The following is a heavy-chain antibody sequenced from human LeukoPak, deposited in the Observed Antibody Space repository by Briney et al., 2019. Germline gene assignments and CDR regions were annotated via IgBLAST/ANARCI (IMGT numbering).Heavy chain of an antibody. CDR3: ARDLVGSRTGYSSGAWDY. CDR2: IIPIFGTA. Sequence: SVKVSCKASGGTFSSYAISWVRQAPGQGLEWMGGIIPIFGTANYAQKFQGRVTITADESTSTAYMELSSLRSEDTAVYYCARDLVGSRTGYSSGAWDYWGQGTLVTVSS. V-gene: IGHV1-69*13. J-gene: IGHJ4*02. CDR1: GGTFSSYA. D-gene: IGHD3/OR15-3a*01.